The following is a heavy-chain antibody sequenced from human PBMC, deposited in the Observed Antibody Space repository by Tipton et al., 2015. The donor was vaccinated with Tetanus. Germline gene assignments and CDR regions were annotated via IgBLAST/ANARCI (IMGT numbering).Heavy chain of an antibody. V-gene: IGHV3-33*01. CDR3: ARETDCSGGSCFSGDFDN. CDR1: GFIFSSYG. Sequence: LSLTCAASGFIFSSYGIHWVRQAPGKGLEWLAVSWYDGTDKYYADSVKGRFTLSRDNSKNTLYLQMDSLRAEDTALYYCARETDCSGGSCFSGDFDNWGQGTQVTVSS. CDR2: SWYDGTDK. J-gene: IGHJ4*02. D-gene: IGHD2-15*01.